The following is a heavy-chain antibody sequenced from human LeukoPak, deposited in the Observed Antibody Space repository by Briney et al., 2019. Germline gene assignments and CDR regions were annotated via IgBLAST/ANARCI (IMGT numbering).Heavy chain of an antibody. CDR3: ARDSEVGYCSSTNCPSNY. V-gene: IGHV3-21*01. J-gene: IGHJ4*02. CDR1: GFTFSSYS. D-gene: IGHD2-2*01. Sequence: GGSLRLSCAAPGFTFSSYSMNWVRQAPGKGLEWVSSISSSSSYIYYADSVKGRFTISRDNAKNSLYLQMNSLRAEDTAVYYCARDSEVGYCSSTNCPSNYWGQGTLVTVSS. CDR2: ISSSSSYI.